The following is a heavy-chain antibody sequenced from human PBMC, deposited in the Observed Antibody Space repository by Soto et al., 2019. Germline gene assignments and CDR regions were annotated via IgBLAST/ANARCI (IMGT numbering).Heavy chain of an antibody. CDR2: INPNSGGT. V-gene: IGHV1-2*04. Sequence: QVQLVQSGAEVKKPGASVKVSCKASGYTFTGYYMHWVRQAPGQGLEWMGWINPNSGGTNYAQKFQGWVTMTRDTSIRTAYMELSRMRSDDTAVYYCARDFPYSSSWQRGYYYYGMDVWGQGTTVTVSS. CDR3: ARDFPYSSSWQRGYYYYGMDV. CDR1: GYTFTGYY. J-gene: IGHJ6*02. D-gene: IGHD6-13*01.